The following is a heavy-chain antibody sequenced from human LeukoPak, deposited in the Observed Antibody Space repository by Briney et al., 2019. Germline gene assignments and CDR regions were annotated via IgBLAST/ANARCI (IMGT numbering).Heavy chain of an antibody. CDR2: IKQDGSEK. V-gene: IGHV3-7*01. D-gene: IGHD3-10*01. J-gene: IGHJ4*02. Sequence: PGGSLRLSCAASGFTFSSHWMSWVRQAPGKGLEWVANIKQDGSEKYYVDSVKGRFTISRDNAKNSLYLQMNSLRAEDTAVYYCARDGETLVDYWGQGTLVTVSS. CDR3: ARDGETLVDY. CDR1: GFTFSSHW.